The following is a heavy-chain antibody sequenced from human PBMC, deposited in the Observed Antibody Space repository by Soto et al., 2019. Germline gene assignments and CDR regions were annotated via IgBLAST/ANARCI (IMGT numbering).Heavy chain of an antibody. V-gene: IGHV2-5*02. Sequence: QITLNESGHTLVKPTQTLTLTCTFSGFSLSTSGVGVAWIRQPPGNALEWLALIYWDDDKRYSPSLKSRLTITRYTSKNRVVRTMTNMDPVDTATYYCADSSYGDHHDAFDTWGQGRMVTVSS. CDR1: GFSLSTSGVG. D-gene: IGHD4-17*01. J-gene: IGHJ3*02. CDR3: ADSSYGDHHDAFDT. CDR2: IYWDDDK.